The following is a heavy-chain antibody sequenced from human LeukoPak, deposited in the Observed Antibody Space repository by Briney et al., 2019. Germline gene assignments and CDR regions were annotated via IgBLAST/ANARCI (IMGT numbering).Heavy chain of an antibody. CDR2: IHDTGST. Sequence: SETLSLTCSVSGGSLSSHYWSWIRQPPGKGLELIGHIHDTGSTFYNPSLRGRVTISLDTSNNEFSLKLTSMTAADTAVYYCARFSAGCSTSSCYLTYWGQGTLVTVS. CDR1: GGSLSSHY. J-gene: IGHJ4*02. CDR3: ARFSAGCSTSSCYLTY. D-gene: IGHD2-2*01. V-gene: IGHV4-59*11.